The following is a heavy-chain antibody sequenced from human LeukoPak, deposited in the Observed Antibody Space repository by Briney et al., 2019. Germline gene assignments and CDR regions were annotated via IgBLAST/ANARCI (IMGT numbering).Heavy chain of an antibody. Sequence: GGSLRLSCAASGFTFDDYAMHWVRQAPGKGLEWVSGISWNSGSIGYADSVKGRFTISRDNAKNSLYLQMNSLRAEDTALYYCAKTTQRGYSGYDYAFDIWGQGTMVTVSS. CDR1: GFTFDDYA. J-gene: IGHJ3*02. V-gene: IGHV3-9*01. CDR2: ISWNSGSI. D-gene: IGHD5-12*01. CDR3: AKTTQRGYSGYDYAFDI.